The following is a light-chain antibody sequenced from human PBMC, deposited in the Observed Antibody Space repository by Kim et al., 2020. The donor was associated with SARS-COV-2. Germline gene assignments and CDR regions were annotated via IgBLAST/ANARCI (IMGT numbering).Light chain of an antibody. V-gene: IGKV3-20*01. J-gene: IGKJ2*01. CDR1: HSVASRY. CDR2: GAS. CDR3: QQYGTLPYT. Sequence: PGERATLSCRASHSVASRYLAWYQLKPGQAPRLLIFGASSWAAGVPDRFTGSGSGTEFTLTISSLEPEDFAMYYCQQYGTLPYTFGQGTKLEIK.